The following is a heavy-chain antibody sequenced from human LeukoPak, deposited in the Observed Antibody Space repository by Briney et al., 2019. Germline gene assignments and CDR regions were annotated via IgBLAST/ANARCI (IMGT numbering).Heavy chain of an antibody. CDR3: ARDTNSAGAYFDY. D-gene: IGHD2-21*01. Sequence: GGSLRLSCAASGFTFSSYSMNWVRRAPGKGLEWVSSISSSSSYIYHADSVKGRFTISRDNAKNSLYLQMNSLRAEDTAVYYCARDTNSAGAYFDYWGQGTLVTVSS. V-gene: IGHV3-21*01. J-gene: IGHJ4*02. CDR2: ISSSSSYI. CDR1: GFTFSSYS.